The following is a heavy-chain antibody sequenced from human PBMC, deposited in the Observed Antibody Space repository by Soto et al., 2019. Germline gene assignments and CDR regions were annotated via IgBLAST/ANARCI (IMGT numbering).Heavy chain of an antibody. CDR1: GFNLSNFA. CDR3: AKSLSTFNAFDM. D-gene: IGHD3-3*02. Sequence: DVQLLESGGGLVQPGGSLRLSCAASGFNLSNFAMTWVRQGTGKGLQWVSGITMSGGATYYANSVKGRFTISRDNSKNTLVLQMNILRGEDTAVYYCAKSLSTFNAFDMWGRGTKVTVSS. J-gene: IGHJ3*02. V-gene: IGHV3-23*01. CDR2: ITMSGGAT.